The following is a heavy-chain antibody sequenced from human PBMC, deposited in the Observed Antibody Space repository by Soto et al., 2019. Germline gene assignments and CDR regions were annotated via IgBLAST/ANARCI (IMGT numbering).Heavy chain of an antibody. D-gene: IGHD2-15*01. CDR2: INQHGSEM. Sequence: GGSLRLSCAASGFTFSSYWMSWVRQAPGKGLEWVATINQHGSEMYYVDSVRGRFTVSRDNVKNSLYLQMNSLRAEDTAVYYCASTRYSVVAAYSFDYWAPGILVTLAS. V-gene: IGHV3-7*05. CDR1: GFTFSSYW. CDR3: ASTRYSVVAAYSFDY. J-gene: IGHJ4*02.